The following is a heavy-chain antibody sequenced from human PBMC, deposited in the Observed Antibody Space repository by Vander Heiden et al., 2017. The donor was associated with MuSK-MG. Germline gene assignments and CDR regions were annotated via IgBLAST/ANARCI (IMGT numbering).Heavy chain of an antibody. CDR3: ATDEEVVVAAPGGY. J-gene: IGHJ4*02. V-gene: IGHV3-21*01. CDR2: ISSSSSYI. CDR1: GFTFSSYS. D-gene: IGHD2-15*01. Sequence: EVQLVESGGGLVKPGGSLRLSRAASGFTFSSYSMNWVRQAPGKGLEWVSSISSSSSYIYYADAGKGRFTISRDNAKNSLYLQMNSMRDEDTAVYYCATDEEVVVAAPGGYWGQGNLVTVS.